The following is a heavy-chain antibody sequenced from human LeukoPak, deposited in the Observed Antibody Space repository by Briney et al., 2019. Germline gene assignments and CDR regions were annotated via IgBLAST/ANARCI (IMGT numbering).Heavy chain of an antibody. CDR1: GFTVSTHY. J-gene: IGHJ4*02. CDR3: ARLPNY. Sequence: GGSLRLSCAASGFTVSTHYMTWVRQAPGKGLEWVSVIYSGGSTYCADSVTGRFTISRDNSKNTLYLQMNSLRTEDTAVYYCARLPNYWGQGTLVTVSS. CDR2: IYSGGST. V-gene: IGHV3-66*02.